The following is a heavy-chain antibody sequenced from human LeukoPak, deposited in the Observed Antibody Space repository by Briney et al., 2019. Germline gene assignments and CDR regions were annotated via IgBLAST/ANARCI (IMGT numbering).Heavy chain of an antibody. CDR3: ARASAAGTPRGAFDY. V-gene: IGHV3-7*01. J-gene: IGHJ4*02. D-gene: IGHD6-13*01. CDR2: IKQDGTEK. CDR1: GFIFSSHW. Sequence: PGGSLRLSCADSGFIFSSHWMAWVRQSPGKGLEWVANIKQDGTEKYYMDSVKGRFTISRDNANNTLYLQMNSLRAEDTAVYYCARASAAGTPRGAFDYWGQGTLVTVSS.